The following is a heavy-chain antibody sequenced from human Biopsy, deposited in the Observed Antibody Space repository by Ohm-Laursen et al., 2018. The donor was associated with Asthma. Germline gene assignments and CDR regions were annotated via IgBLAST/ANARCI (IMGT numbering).Heavy chain of an antibody. Sequence: GASVKVSCKVPGGTFSNFAISWVRQAPGQGLEWLGGIMTVFGTTNYAQKFQGRVTITADESTSTAYMEVTSLRSEDTAIYCCARCQVGYSSGWSLLLKKIYYSGMDVWGQGTAVTVSS. D-gene: IGHD6-19*01. V-gene: IGHV1-69*13. CDR2: IMTVFGTT. J-gene: IGHJ6*02. CDR3: ARCQVGYSSGWSLLLKKIYYSGMDV. CDR1: GGTFSNFA.